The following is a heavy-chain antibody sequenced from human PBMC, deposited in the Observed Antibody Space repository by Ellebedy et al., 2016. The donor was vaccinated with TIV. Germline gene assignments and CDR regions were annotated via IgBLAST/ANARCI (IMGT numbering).Heavy chain of an antibody. CDR2: ISGSTITS. CDR3: ARDMAWGNERVIDAFDI. D-gene: IGHD7-27*01. Sequence: GGSLRLSCTASGFTFTPYSMNWVRQAPGKGLEWISYISGSTITSYYADSVKGRFTISRDNAKNSLYLQMNGLGVEDTAVYFCARDMAWGNERVIDAFDIWGHGTLVTASS. CDR1: GFTFTPYS. V-gene: IGHV3-48*04. J-gene: IGHJ3*02.